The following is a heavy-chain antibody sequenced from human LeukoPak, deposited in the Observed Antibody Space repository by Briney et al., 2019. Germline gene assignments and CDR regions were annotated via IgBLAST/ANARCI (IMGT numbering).Heavy chain of an antibody. CDR3: ARGGISIFGVVIHSDY. V-gene: IGHV3-20*04. CDR2: INWSGRST. Sequence: GSLRLSCAASGFSFDDYGMSWVRQAPGKGLEWVPGINWSGRSTGYADSVKGRFTISRDNAKNSLYLQMNSLRAEDTALYYCARGGISIFGVVIHSDYWGQGTLVTVSS. J-gene: IGHJ4*02. D-gene: IGHD3-3*01. CDR1: GFSFDDYG.